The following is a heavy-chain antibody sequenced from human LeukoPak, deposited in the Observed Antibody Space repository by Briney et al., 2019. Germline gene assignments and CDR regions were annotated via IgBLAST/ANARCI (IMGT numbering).Heavy chain of an antibody. CDR1: GYTLTELS. Sequence: ASVKVSCKVSGYTLTELSMHWVRQAPGKGLEWMGGFDPEDGETIYAQKFQGRVTMTEDTSTDTAYMELSSLRSEDTAVYYCATDLSIAGTGFYYMDVWGKGTTVTVSS. CDR3: ATDLSIAGTGFYYMDV. D-gene: IGHD6-6*01. J-gene: IGHJ6*03. CDR2: FDPEDGET. V-gene: IGHV1-24*01.